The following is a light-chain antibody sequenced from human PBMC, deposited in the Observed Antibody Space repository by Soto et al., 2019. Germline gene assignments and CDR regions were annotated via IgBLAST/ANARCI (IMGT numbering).Light chain of an antibody. CDR3: CSYAGTYILL. J-gene: IGLJ3*02. CDR2: GVT. V-gene: IGLV2-11*01. CDR1: SSDVGAYYS. Sequence: QPVLTQPASVSGSPGQSITISCTGTSSDVGAYYSVSWYQHHPGKAPKLIIYGVTKRPSGVPDRFSGSKAGNTASLTISGLQADDEADYYCCSYAGTYILLFGGGTKLTVL.